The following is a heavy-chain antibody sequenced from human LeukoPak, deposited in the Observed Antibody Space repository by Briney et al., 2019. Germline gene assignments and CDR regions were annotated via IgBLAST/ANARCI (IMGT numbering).Heavy chain of an antibody. D-gene: IGHD6-19*01. V-gene: IGHV1-18*01. CDR3: AIFTLDSSGWLFHPPVHFDC. Sequence: ASVKVSCKASGYTFTSYGISWVRQAPGQGLEWLGWISAYNGNTHYAQRLQGRVTMTTDTSTSTAYMELRSLRSDDTAVYYCAIFTLDSSGWLFHPPVHFDCWGQGTLVTVSS. CDR2: ISAYNGNT. J-gene: IGHJ4*02. CDR1: GYTFTSYG.